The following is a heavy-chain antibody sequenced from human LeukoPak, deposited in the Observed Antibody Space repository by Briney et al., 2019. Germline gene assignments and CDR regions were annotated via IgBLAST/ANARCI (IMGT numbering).Heavy chain of an antibody. V-gene: IGHV1-18*01. CDR3: ARDGGGNSSPGAFDI. Sequence: ASVTVSCKASGYTFTNYGVNWVRRAPGQGLEWMGWISTYNGNTNYAQKLQGRVTMTTDTSTSTAYMELRSLRSDDTAVYYCARDGGGNSSPGAFDIWGQGTMVTVSS. D-gene: IGHD4-23*01. J-gene: IGHJ3*02. CDR2: ISTYNGNT. CDR1: GYTFTNYG.